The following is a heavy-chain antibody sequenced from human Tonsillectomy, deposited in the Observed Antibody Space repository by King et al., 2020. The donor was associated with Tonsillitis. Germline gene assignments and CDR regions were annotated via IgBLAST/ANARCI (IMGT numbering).Heavy chain of an antibody. CDR3: ATLSGEARDYYYYYGMDV. J-gene: IGHJ6*02. CDR1: GGSISSYY. V-gene: IGHV4-59*08. Sequence: QLQESGPGLVKPSEILSLTCTVSGGSISSYYWSWIRQPPGKGLEWIGYIYYSGSTNYNPSLKSRVTISVDTSKNQFSLKLSSVTAADTAVYYCATLSGEARDYYYYYGMDVWGQGTTVTVSS. D-gene: IGHD7-27*01. CDR2: IYYSGST.